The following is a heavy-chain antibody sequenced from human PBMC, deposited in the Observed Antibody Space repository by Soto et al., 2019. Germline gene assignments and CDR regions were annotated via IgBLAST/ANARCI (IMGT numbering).Heavy chain of an antibody. V-gene: IGHV4-59*08. CDR3: ARLGAYYQALDS. D-gene: IGHD3-22*01. Sequence: QIQLQESGPGLVKPSETLSLSCTVSDGSITPNYYPWVRQPPGKGLEWIGYVYYAGTTTYHPSLKSRVTISIDTSKNEVSLKLTSVTAADTAVYYCARLGAYYQALDSWGQGTLVTVSS. CDR1: DGSITPNY. CDR2: VYYAGTT. J-gene: IGHJ4*02.